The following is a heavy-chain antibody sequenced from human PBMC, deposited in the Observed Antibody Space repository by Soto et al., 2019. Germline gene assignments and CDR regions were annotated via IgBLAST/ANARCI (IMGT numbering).Heavy chain of an antibody. CDR1: GGTFSSYT. CDR2: IIPILGIA. J-gene: IGHJ3*02. CDR3: ARPHSAGDAIDI. D-gene: IGHD1-26*01. V-gene: IGHV1-69*02. Sequence: HVQLVQSGAEVKKPGSSVKVSCKASGGTFSSYTISWVRQAPGQGLEWMGRIIPILGIANYAQKFQGRVTITTEKSTSTAYRELCSMRSEDTALYYCARPHSAGDAIDIWGHGTMVTVSS.